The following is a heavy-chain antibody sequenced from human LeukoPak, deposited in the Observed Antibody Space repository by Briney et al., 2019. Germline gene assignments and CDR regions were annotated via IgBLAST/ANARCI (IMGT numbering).Heavy chain of an antibody. CDR2: ISSSGSTI. Sequence: GGSLRLSCAASGFTFSSYEMNWVRQAPEKGLEWVSYISSSGSTIYYADSVKGRFTISRDNAKNSLYLQMNSLRAEDTAVYYCARAYSSGWYSRKYYFDYWGQGTLVTVSS. CDR3: ARAYSSGWYSRKYYFDY. V-gene: IGHV3-48*03. CDR1: GFTFSSYE. D-gene: IGHD6-19*01. J-gene: IGHJ4*02.